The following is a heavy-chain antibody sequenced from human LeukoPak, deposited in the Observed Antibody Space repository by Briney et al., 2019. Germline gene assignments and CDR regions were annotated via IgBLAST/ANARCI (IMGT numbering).Heavy chain of an antibody. CDR3: ARGGSDSSWFWVY. D-gene: IGHD6-13*01. CDR1: GFTFSSYS. J-gene: IGHJ4*02. CDR2: ISSSSSYI. V-gene: IGHV3-21*01. Sequence: GGSLRLSCAASGFTFSSYSMNWVRQAPGKGLEWVSSISSSSSYIYYADSVKGRFTISRDNAKNSLYLQINSLRDEDRAVYYCARGGSDSSWFWVYWGQGTLVTVSS.